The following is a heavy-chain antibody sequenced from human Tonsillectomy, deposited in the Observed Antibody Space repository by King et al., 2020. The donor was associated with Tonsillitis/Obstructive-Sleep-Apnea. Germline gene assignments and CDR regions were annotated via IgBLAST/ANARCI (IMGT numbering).Heavy chain of an antibody. CDR3: ARLGVFGPVVVPAADV. J-gene: IGHJ6*04. CDR1: GYSFTSYW. CDR2: IYPGDSDT. V-gene: IGHV5-51*01. D-gene: IGHD2-2*01. Sequence: VQLVESGAEVKKPGESLKISCKGSGYSFTSYWIGCVRQMPGKGLEWMGIIYPGDSDTRFSQSFQGQVTIAADKSISTAYLQWSSLKASDTAMYYCARLGVFGPVVVPAADVWGKGTTVTVSS.